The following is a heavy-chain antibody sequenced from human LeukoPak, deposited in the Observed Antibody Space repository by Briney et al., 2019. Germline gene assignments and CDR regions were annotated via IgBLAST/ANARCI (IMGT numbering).Heavy chain of an antibody. J-gene: IGHJ4*02. V-gene: IGHV3-11*01. CDR1: GFTFSDYY. D-gene: IGHD3-10*01. CDR2: ISGSGSTI. Sequence: GGSLRLSCAASGFTFSDYYMSWIRQAPGKGLEWVSYISGSGSTIYYADSVKGRFTISRDNAKNSLYLQMNSLRAEDTAVYYCARDWDYGSGSYYNGYFDYWGQGTLVTVSS. CDR3: ARDWDYGSGSYYNGYFDY.